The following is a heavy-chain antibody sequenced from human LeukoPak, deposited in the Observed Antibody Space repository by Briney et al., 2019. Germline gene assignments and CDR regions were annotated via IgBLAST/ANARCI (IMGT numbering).Heavy chain of an antibody. CDR1: GYTFTSYD. CDR3: ARADYYDSSGPPPFDY. V-gene: IGHV1-8*01. Sequence: ASVKVSCKASGYTFTSYDINWVRQATGQGLEWMGWMNPNSGNTGYAQKFQGRVTKTRNTSISTAYMELSSLRSEDTAVYYCARADYYDSSGPPPFDYWGQGTLVTVSS. CDR2: MNPNSGNT. J-gene: IGHJ4*02. D-gene: IGHD3-22*01.